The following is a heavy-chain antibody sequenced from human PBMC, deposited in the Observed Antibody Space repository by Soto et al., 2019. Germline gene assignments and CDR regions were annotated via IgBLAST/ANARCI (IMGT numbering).Heavy chain of an antibody. D-gene: IGHD5-18*01. CDR3: AKDRTSRHTAMVKGNKYYFDY. Sequence: GGSLRLSCAASGFTFDDYTMHWVRQAPGKGLEWVSLISWDGGSTYYADSVKGRFTISRDNSKNSLYLQMNSLRTEDTALYYCAKDRTSRHTAMVKGNKYYFDYWGQGTLVTVSS. CDR1: GFTFDDYT. CDR2: ISWDGGST. J-gene: IGHJ4*02. V-gene: IGHV3-43*01.